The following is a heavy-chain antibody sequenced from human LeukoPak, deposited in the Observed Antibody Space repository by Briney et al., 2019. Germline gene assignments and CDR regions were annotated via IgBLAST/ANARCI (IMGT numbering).Heavy chain of an antibody. V-gene: IGHV1-46*01. CDR3: ARGPYGSGSYRNWFDP. CDR2: INPSGGST. CDR1: GYTFTGCY. D-gene: IGHD3-10*01. J-gene: IGHJ5*02. Sequence: ASVKVSCKASGYTFTGCYMHWVRQAPGQGLEWMGIINPSGGSTSYAQKFQGRVTMTRDTSTSTVYMELSSLRSEDTAVYYCARGPYGSGSYRNWFDPWGQGTLVTVSS.